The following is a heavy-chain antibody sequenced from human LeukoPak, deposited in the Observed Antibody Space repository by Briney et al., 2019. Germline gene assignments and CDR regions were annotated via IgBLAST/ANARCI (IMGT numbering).Heavy chain of an antibody. V-gene: IGHV3-74*01. CDR2: INSDGSTT. J-gene: IGHJ4*02. CDR1: GFTFSSYW. Sequence: GRSLRLSCAASGFTFSSYWMHWVRQAPGKGLVWVSLINSDGSTTSYADSVKGRFTISRDNAKNTLYLQMNSLRVEDTAVYYCARSALDYWGQGTLVTVSS. D-gene: IGHD3-3*02. CDR3: ARSALDY.